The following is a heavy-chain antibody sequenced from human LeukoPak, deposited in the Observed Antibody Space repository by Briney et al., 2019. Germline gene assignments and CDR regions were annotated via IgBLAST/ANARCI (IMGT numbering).Heavy chain of an antibody. Sequence: GGSLRLSCVASGFTFSGNAMSWVRQAPGKGLEWVSGISRTGGSTYYADSVKGRFTISRDNSKNTLYLQMNSLRAEDTAVYYCAKGGLGAGKRVPFDYWGQGTLVTVSS. CDR3: AKGGLGAGKRVPFDY. CDR2: ISRTGGST. J-gene: IGHJ4*02. D-gene: IGHD4/OR15-4a*01. CDR1: GFTFSGNA. V-gene: IGHV3-23*01.